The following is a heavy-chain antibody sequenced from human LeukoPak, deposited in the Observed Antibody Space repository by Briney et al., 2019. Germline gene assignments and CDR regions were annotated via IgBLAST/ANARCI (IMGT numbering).Heavy chain of an antibody. D-gene: IGHD3-10*01. Sequence: GASVKVSCKASGYTFTSYGNSWVRQAPGQGLEWMGWISAYNGNTNYAQKLQGRVTMTTDTSTSTAYMELRSLRSDDTAVYYCARGWVRGVIAYYYYGMDVWGKGTTVTVSS. CDR1: GYTFTSYG. CDR2: ISAYNGNT. CDR3: ARGWVRGVIAYYYYGMDV. J-gene: IGHJ6*04. V-gene: IGHV1-18*04.